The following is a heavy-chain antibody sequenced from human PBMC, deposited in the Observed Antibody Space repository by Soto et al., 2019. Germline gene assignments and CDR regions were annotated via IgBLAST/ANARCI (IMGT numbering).Heavy chain of an antibody. D-gene: IGHD3-9*01. CDR3: AQTYDILTGPNGMDV. Sequence: QITLKESGPTLVKPTQTLTLTCTFSGFSLSTSGVGVGWIRQPPGKALEWLALIYWDDDKRYSPSLKSRLTITEDTSKKQVDLTMTNMDPVDTATYYCAQTYDILTGPNGMDVWGQGTTVTVSS. J-gene: IGHJ6*02. CDR1: GFSLSTSGVG. CDR2: IYWDDDK. V-gene: IGHV2-5*02.